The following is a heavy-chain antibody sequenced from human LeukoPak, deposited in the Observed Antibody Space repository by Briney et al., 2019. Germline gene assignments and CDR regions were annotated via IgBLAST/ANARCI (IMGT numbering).Heavy chain of an antibody. D-gene: IGHD2-21*01. Sequence: PGGSLRLSCEGSGFTFSNYWMTWVRQAPGKGLEWVGSIKPNRIEKHYADSVAGRFTISRDNAKNALYLQMNSLRAEDTAVYYCARDLDTYVLLIAYDTFDNWGQGTMVTVSS. CDR1: GFTFSNYW. J-gene: IGHJ3*02. CDR3: ARDLDTYVLLIAYDTFDN. V-gene: IGHV3-7*01. CDR2: IKPNRIEK.